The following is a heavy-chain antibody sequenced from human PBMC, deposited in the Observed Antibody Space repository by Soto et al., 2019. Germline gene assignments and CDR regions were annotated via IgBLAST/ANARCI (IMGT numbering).Heavy chain of an antibody. CDR2: IYYSGDA. CDR3: VGGIAAAGSDY. D-gene: IGHD6-13*01. V-gene: IGHV4-31*03. J-gene: IGHJ4*02. CDR1: GGSISSGGYY. Sequence: QLQLQESGPGLVKPSQTLSLTCTVSGGSISSGGYYWSWIRQHPGKGLEWIGYIYYSGDAYYNPSLKSRVSISVDTSKNQFSLKLNSVTAADTAVYYCVGGIAAAGSDYWGQGTLVTVSS.